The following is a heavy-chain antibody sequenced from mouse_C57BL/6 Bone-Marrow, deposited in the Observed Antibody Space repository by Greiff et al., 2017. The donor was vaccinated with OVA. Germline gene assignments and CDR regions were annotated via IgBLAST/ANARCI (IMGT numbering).Heavy chain of an antibody. V-gene: IGHV1-69*01. CDR2: IDPSDSHT. J-gene: IGHJ1*03. CDR3: ARAWLRQENWYFDV. D-gene: IGHD2-2*01. CDR1: GYTFTSYW. Sequence: QVQLQQPGAELVMPGASVKLSCKASGYTFTSYWMHWVKQRPGQGLEWIGEIDPSDSHTNYNQKFKGKSTLTVDKSSSTAYMQRSSLTSEDSAVYYCARAWLRQENWYFDVWGTGTTVTVSS.